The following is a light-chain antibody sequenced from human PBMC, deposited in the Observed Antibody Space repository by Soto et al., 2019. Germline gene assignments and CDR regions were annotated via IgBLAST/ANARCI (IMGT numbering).Light chain of an antibody. J-gene: IGKJ1*01. V-gene: IGKV1-9*01. CDR2: ASS. Sequence: DLQLTQSPSFLSASVGDRVTITCRASQDIRSYLAWYQRKPGKAPKLLIYASSYLQSGDPSRFTGSDSGKEFTLTITGLQRDDFATYYCQQVKPFPPTFGQGTKVEIK. CDR1: QDIRSY. CDR3: QQVKPFPPT.